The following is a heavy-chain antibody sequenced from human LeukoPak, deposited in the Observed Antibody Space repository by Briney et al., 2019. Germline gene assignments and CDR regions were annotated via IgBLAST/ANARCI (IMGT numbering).Heavy chain of an antibody. V-gene: IGHV3-23*01. D-gene: IGHD6-19*01. J-gene: IGHJ3*02. Sequence: QSGGSLRLSCAASGFTFSSYAMSWVRQAPGKGLEWVSAISGSGGSTYYADSVKGRFTISRDNSKNTLYLQMNSLRAEDTAVYYCARDRRPKVAGTGPNAFDIWGQGTMVTVSS. CDR3: ARDRRPKVAGTGPNAFDI. CDR2: ISGSGGST. CDR1: GFTFSSYA.